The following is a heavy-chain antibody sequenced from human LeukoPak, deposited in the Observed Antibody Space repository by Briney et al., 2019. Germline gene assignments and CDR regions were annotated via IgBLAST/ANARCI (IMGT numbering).Heavy chain of an antibody. J-gene: IGHJ3*02. Sequence: ASVKVSCKASGYTFTSYSINWVRQAPGQGLEWMAWISAYNGNTNYAQKFQGRVTLTRDTSTSTAYMELRSLRSDDTAVYFCARAMSGYTEDPFDMWGQGTVVTVSS. D-gene: IGHD2-2*02. CDR3: ARAMSGYTEDPFDM. CDR2: ISAYNGNT. V-gene: IGHV1-18*01. CDR1: GYTFTSYS.